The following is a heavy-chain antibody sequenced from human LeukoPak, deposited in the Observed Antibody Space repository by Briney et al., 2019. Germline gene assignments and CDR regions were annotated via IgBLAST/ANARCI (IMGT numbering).Heavy chain of an antibody. V-gene: IGHV3-21*01. CDR1: GFTFGAYA. Sequence: GGSLRLSCAASGFTFGAYAMNWVRQAPGEGLDWVLSISRSGRDIYYADSVRGRVTISRDNDRDSLFLQMNSLTVEDTAVYYCERGDESLQRNDALDIWGQGTTVTVSS. D-gene: IGHD4-11*01. CDR2: ISRSGRDI. J-gene: IGHJ3*02. CDR3: ERGDESLQRNDALDI.